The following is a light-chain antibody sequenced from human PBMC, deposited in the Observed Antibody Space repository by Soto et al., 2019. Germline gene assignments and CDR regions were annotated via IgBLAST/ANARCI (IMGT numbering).Light chain of an antibody. CDR2: EVS. V-gene: IGLV2-8*01. CDR1: SSDVGGYNY. CDR3: SSYVGTNTYV. J-gene: IGLJ1*01. Sequence: ALTQPPSASGSPGQSVTISCTGTSSDVGGYNYVSWYQQHPGKAPKLLIYEVSRRPSGVPDRFSGSKSGNTASLTVSGLQAEDEADYYCSSYVGTNTYVFGTGTKVTVL.